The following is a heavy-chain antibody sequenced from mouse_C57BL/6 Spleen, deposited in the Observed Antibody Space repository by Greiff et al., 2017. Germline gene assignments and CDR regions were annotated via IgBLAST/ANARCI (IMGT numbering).Heavy chain of an antibody. CDR3: ARHEDRYDYDESYAMDY. V-gene: IGHV1-62-2*01. J-gene: IGHJ4*01. Sequence: QVQLKQSGAELVKPGASVKLSCKASGYTFTEYTIHWVKQRSGQGLEWIGWFYPGSGSTKYNEKFKDKATLTADKSYSTAYMELSRLTSDDTAVYFFARHEDRYDYDESYAMDYWGQGTSVTVSS. CDR1: GYTFTEYT. CDR2: FYPGSGST. D-gene: IGHD2-4*01.